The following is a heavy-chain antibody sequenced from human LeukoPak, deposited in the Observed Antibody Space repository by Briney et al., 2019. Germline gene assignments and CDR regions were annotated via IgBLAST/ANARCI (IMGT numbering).Heavy chain of an antibody. CDR1: GFTFSNFW. Sequence: GGSLRLSCTASGFTFSNFWMGWVRQAPGKGLEWVANIKQDETEKFYLGSVKGRFTISRDNAKNSLYLQMNSLRAEDTAVYYCAKDGHCSSTSCFIYYYYYGMDVWGEGTTVTVSS. D-gene: IGHD2-2*01. CDR2: IKQDETEK. V-gene: IGHV3-7*01. CDR3: AKDGHCSSTSCFIYYYYYGMDV. J-gene: IGHJ6*04.